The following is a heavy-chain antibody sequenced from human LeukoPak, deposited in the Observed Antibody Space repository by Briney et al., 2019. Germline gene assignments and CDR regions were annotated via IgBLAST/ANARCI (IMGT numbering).Heavy chain of an antibody. V-gene: IGHV3-23*01. J-gene: IGHJ4*02. Sequence: GGSLRLSCAASGITFSSCAMSWVRQAPGKGLEWVSAITINGGDTYYADSVKGRFTISRDNSKNTLYLQMNSLRAEDTAVYYCAKRSDYRNFDCWGQGTLVTVSS. CDR3: AKRSDYRNFDC. D-gene: IGHD4-11*01. CDR1: GITFSSCA. CDR2: ITINGGDT.